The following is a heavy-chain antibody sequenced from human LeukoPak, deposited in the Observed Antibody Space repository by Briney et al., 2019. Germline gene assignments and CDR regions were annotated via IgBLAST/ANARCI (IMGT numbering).Heavy chain of an antibody. J-gene: IGHJ4*02. CDR3: AKVPLTWSLDY. CDR2: ISGSGGRT. Sequence: GGSLRLSCAASGFTFSTYAMTWVRQAPGKGLEWVSAISGSGGRTYYADSVKGRFTISRDNSKNTLYLQMNSLRAEDTAVYYCAKVPLTWSLDYWGQGTLVTVSS. CDR1: GFTFSTYA. V-gene: IGHV3-23*01. D-gene: IGHD1-26*01.